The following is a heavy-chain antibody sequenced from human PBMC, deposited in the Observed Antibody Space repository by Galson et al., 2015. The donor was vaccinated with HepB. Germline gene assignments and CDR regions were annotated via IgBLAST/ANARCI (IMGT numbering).Heavy chain of an antibody. CDR1: GFTFSSYG. Sequence: SLRLSCAASGFTFSSYGMYWVRQAPGKGLEWVALVSFDGRNEHYADSVKGRFTISRDNSNNTLYLQMNSLRTDDTAVYYCAKDRHRRDYALRYLDYWGQGTLVTVSS. J-gene: IGHJ4*02. D-gene: IGHD3-16*01. CDR3: AKDRHRRDYALRYLDY. CDR2: VSFDGRNE. V-gene: IGHV3-30*18.